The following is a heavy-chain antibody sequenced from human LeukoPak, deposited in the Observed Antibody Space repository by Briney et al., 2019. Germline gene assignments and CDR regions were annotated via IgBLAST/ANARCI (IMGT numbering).Heavy chain of an antibody. Sequence: GGSPRLSCAASGFTFSSYWMSWVRQAPGKGLEWVANIKQDGSEKYYVDSVKGRFTISRDNAQNSLYLQMNSLRAEDTAVYYCARGFRRYCSGGSCYSESPDYWGQGTLVTVSS. V-gene: IGHV3-7*01. J-gene: IGHJ4*02. CDR1: GFTFSSYW. CDR2: IKQDGSEK. CDR3: ARGFRRYCSGGSCYSESPDY. D-gene: IGHD2-15*01.